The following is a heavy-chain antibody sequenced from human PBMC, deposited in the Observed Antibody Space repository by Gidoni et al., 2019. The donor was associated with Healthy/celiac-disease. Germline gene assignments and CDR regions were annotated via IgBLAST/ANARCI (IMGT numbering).Heavy chain of an antibody. CDR3: ARGPYGSGSGY. CDR2: INHSGST. J-gene: IGHJ4*02. D-gene: IGHD3-10*01. CDR1: GGSFSGYY. Sequence: QVQLQQWGAGLLKPSETLSLTCAVYGGSFSGYYWSWIRQPPGKGLEWIGEINHSGSTNYNPSLKSRVTISVDTSKNQFSLKLSSVTAADTAVYYCARGPYGSGSGYWGQGTLVTVSS. V-gene: IGHV4-34*01.